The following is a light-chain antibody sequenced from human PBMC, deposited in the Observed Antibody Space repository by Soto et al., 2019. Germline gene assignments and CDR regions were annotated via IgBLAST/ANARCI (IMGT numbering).Light chain of an antibody. J-gene: IGLJ2*01. Sequence: QSVLTQPPSVSGAPGQRVPISCTGSSSNIGAGYDVHWYQQLPGRAPKLLIYGNTNRPSGVPDRFSGSKSGTSASLAITGLQAEDDADYYCLSFDSSLSVVFGGGTKVTVL. CDR1: SSNIGAGYD. V-gene: IGLV1-40*01. CDR2: GNT. CDR3: LSFDSSLSVV.